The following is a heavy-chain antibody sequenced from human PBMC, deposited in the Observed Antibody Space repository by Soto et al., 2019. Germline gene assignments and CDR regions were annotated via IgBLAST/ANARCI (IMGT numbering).Heavy chain of an antibody. CDR1: RFTFSNYG. CDR2: ISYDGSEK. J-gene: IGHJ3*02. Sequence: GGSLRLSCAASRFTFSNYGMHWVRQAPGKGLEWVAVISYDGSEKYYADSVKGRFTISRDNSKNTLYLQMNSLRTEDTAVYFCAKNLRYNYYTDALDIWGQGTMVTVSS. CDR3: AKNLRYNYYTDALDI. V-gene: IGHV3-30*18. D-gene: IGHD5-18*01.